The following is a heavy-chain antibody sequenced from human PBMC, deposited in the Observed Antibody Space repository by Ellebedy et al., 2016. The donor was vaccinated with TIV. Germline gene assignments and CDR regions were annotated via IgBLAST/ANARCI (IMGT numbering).Heavy chain of an antibody. CDR1: GFTFDDYA. CDR2: ISWNSGSI. V-gene: IGHV3-9*01. Sequence: SLKISXAASGFTFDDYAMHWVRQAPGKGLEWVSGISWNSGSIGYADSVKGRFTISRDNAKNSLYLQMNSLGAEDTALYYCAKGGGAAPTYYFDYWGQGTLVTVSS. CDR3: AKGGGAAPTYYFDY. D-gene: IGHD3-16*01. J-gene: IGHJ4*02.